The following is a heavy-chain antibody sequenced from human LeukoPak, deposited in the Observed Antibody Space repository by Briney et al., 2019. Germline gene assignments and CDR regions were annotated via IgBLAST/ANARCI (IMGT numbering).Heavy chain of an antibody. D-gene: IGHD3-16*01. CDR2: IYYSGST. CDR3: ASSRGSSGRNDAFDI. CDR1: GGSISSYY. V-gene: IGHV4-59*01. J-gene: IGHJ3*02. Sequence: KASETLSLTCTVSGGSISSYYWSWIRQPPGKGLEWIGYIYYSGSTNYNPSLKSRVTISVDTSKNQFSLKLSSVTAADTAVYYCASSRGSSGRNDAFDIWGQGTMVTVSS.